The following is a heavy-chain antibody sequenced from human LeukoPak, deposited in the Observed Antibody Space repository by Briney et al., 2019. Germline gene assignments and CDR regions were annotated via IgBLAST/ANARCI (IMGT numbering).Heavy chain of an antibody. CDR2: ISSSSSYI. V-gene: IGHV3-21*01. J-gene: IGHJ4*02. CDR1: GFTFSSYS. CDR3: AREPPEGGTTSGGFDC. Sequence: GGSLRLSCAASGFTFSSYSMNWVRQAPGKGLEWVSSISSSSSYIYYADSVKGRFTISRDNAKNSLYLQMNSLRAEDTAVYYCAREPPEGGTTSGGFDCWGQGTLVTVSS. D-gene: IGHD2/OR15-2a*01.